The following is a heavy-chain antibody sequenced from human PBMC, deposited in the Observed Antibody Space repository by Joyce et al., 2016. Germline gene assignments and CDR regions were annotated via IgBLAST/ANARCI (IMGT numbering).Heavy chain of an antibody. CDR2: IKTDGIST. V-gene: IGHV3-74*01. CDR3: VRGISARPGGPNWFDP. D-gene: IGHD6-6*01. CDR1: GFSFSGYW. J-gene: IGHJ5*02. Sequence: EVQLVESGGGLVQPGGSLRLSCAASGFSFSGYWIHWVRQAPGKGLVWVSRIKTDGISTRFADSVKGRFTISRDNHKNTLYLQMNSLRAEDTAVYYCVRGISARPGGPNWFDPWGQGTLVTVSS.